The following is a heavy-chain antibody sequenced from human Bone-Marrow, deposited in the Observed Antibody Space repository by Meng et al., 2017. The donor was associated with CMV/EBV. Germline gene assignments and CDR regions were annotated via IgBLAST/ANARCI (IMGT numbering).Heavy chain of an antibody. V-gene: IGHV4-39*07. CDR1: GGSTSSSSYY. J-gene: IGHJ6*02. Sequence: GSLRLSCTVSGGSTSSSSYYWGWIRQPPGKGLEWIGSIYYSGSTYYNPSLKSRVTISVDTSKNQFSLKLSSVTAADTAVYYCARDPNYYYGMDVWGQGNTVTVSS. CDR3: ARDPNYYYGMDV. CDR2: IYYSGST.